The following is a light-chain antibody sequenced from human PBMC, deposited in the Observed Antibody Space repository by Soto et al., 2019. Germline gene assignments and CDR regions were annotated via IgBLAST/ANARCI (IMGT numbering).Light chain of an antibody. CDR1: QSVSSY. Sequence: EIVLTQSPVTLSLSPGERATLSCRASQSVSSYLAWYQQKPGQAPRLLIYDASNRATGIPARFSGSGSGTEFTLTISSLEPEDFAVYYCQQRSNWQVTFGQGTRLEIK. CDR2: DAS. J-gene: IGKJ5*01. V-gene: IGKV3-11*01. CDR3: QQRSNWQVT.